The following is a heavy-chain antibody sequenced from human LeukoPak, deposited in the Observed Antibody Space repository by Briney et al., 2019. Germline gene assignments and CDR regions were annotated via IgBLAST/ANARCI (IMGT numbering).Heavy chain of an antibody. J-gene: IGHJ6*03. CDR2: ISSSSSYI. Sequence: GGSLRLSCAASGFTLSSYSMNWVRQAPGKGLECVSSISSSSSYIYYADSVTGRFTTSRDNAKNSLYLQMNSLRAEDTVVYYCARDQSIAAAGDFFYYMDVWGKGTTVTVSS. CDR3: ARDQSIAAAGDFFYYMDV. D-gene: IGHD6-13*01. V-gene: IGHV3-21*01. CDR1: GFTLSSYS.